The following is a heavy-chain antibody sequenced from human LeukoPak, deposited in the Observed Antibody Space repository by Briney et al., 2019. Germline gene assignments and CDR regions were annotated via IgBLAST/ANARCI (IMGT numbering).Heavy chain of an antibody. CDR3: ARGYCSGGSCYSVESWFLP. V-gene: IGHV1-2*06. CDR2: INPNSGGT. CDR1: GYTFTGYY. Sequence: ASVKVSCKAAGYTFTGYYMFWVRQAPGQGLEWMGRINPNSGGTNYAQKFQGRVTMTRDTSISTAYMELSRLRSDDTAVYYCARGYCSGGSCYSVESWFLPWGQGTLFTVSS. J-gene: IGHJ5*02. D-gene: IGHD2-15*01.